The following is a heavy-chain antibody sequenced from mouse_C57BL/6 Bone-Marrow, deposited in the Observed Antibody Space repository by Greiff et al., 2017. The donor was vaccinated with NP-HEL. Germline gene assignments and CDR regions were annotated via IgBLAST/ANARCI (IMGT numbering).Heavy chain of an antibody. CDR3: ARDSGYAFDY. CDR2: INPSNGAT. J-gene: IGHJ2*01. V-gene: IGHV1-53*01. D-gene: IGHD3-2*02. Sequence: VQLQQPGPELVKPGASVKLSCKTSGYTFTGYWMYWVKQRPGQGLDWIGNINPSNGATNYNEKFKSKATLTVDKSSSTAYMQLSSLTSEDSAVYYCARDSGYAFDYWGQGTTLTVSS. CDR1: GYTFTGYW.